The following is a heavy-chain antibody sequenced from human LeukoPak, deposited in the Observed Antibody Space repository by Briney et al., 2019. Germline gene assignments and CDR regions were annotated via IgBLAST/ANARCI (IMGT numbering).Heavy chain of an antibody. D-gene: IGHD2-21*01. CDR2: INDFGNFI. V-gene: IGHV3-74*03. J-gene: IGHJ4*02. CDR1: AFNFRNNW. CDR3: DPISDVWRP. Sequence: GGSLRLSCTGSAFNFRNNWMHWVRQVPGKGLEWVSCINDFGNFITYADSVKGRFTISRDNSKNTLYLQMNSLRAEDTAVYYCDPISDVWRPGGQGTLVTVSS.